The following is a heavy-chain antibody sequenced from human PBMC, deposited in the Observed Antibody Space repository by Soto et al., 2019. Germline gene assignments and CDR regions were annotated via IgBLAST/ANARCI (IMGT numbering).Heavy chain of an antibody. J-gene: IGHJ5*02. V-gene: IGHV1-18*01. CDR3: ARGARITIFGVVSNWFDP. Sequence: GASVKVSCKASGYTFTSYGISWVRQAPGQGLERMGWISAYNGNTNYAQKLQGRVTMTTDTSTSTAYMELRSLRSDDTALYYCARGARITIFGVVSNWFDPWGQGTLVTVSS. CDR2: ISAYNGNT. D-gene: IGHD3-3*01. CDR1: GYTFTSYG.